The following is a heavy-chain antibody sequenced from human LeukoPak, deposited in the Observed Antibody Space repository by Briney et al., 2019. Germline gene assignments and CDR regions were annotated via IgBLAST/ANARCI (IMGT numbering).Heavy chain of an antibody. J-gene: IGHJ4*02. D-gene: IGHD3-16*01. V-gene: IGHV3-21*01. CDR2: ISSTSSYI. CDR3: ARVYGGSTIYDVNY. CDR1: GFTFSGSA. Sequence: GGSLKLSCAASGFTFSGSAMHWVRQAPGKGLEWVSAISSTSSYIKYVDSVKGRFTISRDNAKNSLYLQMNSLRVEDTAVYYCARVYGGSTIYDVNYWGQGTLVTVSS.